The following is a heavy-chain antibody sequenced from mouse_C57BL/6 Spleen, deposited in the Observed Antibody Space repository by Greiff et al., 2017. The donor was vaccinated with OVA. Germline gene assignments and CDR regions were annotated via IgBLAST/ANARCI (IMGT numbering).Heavy chain of an antibody. J-gene: IGHJ3*01. Sequence: QVQLQQSGAELVMPGASVKLSCKASGYTFTSYWMHWVKQRPGQGLEWIGEIDPSDSYTNYNQKFKGKSTLTVDKSSSTAYMQLSSLTSEDSAVYYCARRELTGAWFAYWGQGTLVTVSA. V-gene: IGHV1-69*01. CDR2: IDPSDSYT. CDR3: ARRELTGAWFAY. D-gene: IGHD4-1*01. CDR1: GYTFTSYW.